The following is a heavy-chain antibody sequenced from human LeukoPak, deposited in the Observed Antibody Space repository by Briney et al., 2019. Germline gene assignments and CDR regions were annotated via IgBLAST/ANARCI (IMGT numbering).Heavy chain of an antibody. CDR1: GITFSNYD. CDR3: ARDSGLDTGYEKRFDY. CDR2: ISDRSTYI. D-gene: IGHD5-12*01. V-gene: IGHV3-21*01. J-gene: IGHJ4*02. Sequence: GGSLRLSCLGSGITFSNYDMNWVRQAPGKGLEWVSSISDRSTYIYYADSLKGRFAISRDNAKNSLYLQMNSLRDEDTAVYYCARDSGLDTGYEKRFDYWGQGTLVTVSS.